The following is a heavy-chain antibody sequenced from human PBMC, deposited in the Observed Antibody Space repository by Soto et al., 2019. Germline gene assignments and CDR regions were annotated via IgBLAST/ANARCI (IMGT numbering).Heavy chain of an antibody. CDR3: SKFKYSTAVRYLQH. V-gene: IGHV5-51*01. J-gene: IGHJ1*01. CDR2: FYPSDSRI. Sequence: PGESLKISCESSGYTFANYCIGWVSQVPGKGLEGVAIFYPSDSRIIYSPSFQGQVTISADKSISTAYLQWTSLKASDTAIYYCSKFKYSTAVRYLQHWGQGTPVTVSS. D-gene: IGHD6-13*01. CDR1: GYTFANYC.